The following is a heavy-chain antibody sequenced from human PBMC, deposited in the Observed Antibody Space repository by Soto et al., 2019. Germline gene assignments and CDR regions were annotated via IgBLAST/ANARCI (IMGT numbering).Heavy chain of an antibody. CDR1: GFTFSNAW. CDR3: TTSPRIAVAGYFDY. Sequence: PGGSLRLSCAASGFTFSNAWMSRVRQAPGKGLEWVGRIKSKTDGGTTDYAAPVKGRFTISRDDSKNTLYLQMNSLKTEDTAVYYCTTSPRIAVAGYFDYWGQGTLVTVSS. D-gene: IGHD6-19*01. V-gene: IGHV3-15*01. J-gene: IGHJ4*02. CDR2: IKSKTDGGTT.